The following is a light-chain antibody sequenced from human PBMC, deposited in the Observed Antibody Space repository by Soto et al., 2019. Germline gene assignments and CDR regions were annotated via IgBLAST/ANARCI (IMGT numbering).Light chain of an antibody. J-gene: IGKJ2*01. V-gene: IGKV3-20*01. Sequence: ENVLTPSPGTLSLSPGERATLSCRASQSVSSSYLAWYQQKPGQAPRLLIYGASSRATGIPDRFSGSGSGTDFTLTISRLEPEDFAVYYCQQYGSSPRTFGQGTKLEIK. CDR3: QQYGSSPRT. CDR1: QSVSSSY. CDR2: GAS.